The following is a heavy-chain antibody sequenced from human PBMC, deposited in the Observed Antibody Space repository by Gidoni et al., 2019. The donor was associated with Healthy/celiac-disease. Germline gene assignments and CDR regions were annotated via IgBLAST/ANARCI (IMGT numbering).Heavy chain of an antibody. CDR3: AKEAGELPYYYYYYMDV. CDR1: GFTFSSYA. D-gene: IGHD1-26*01. V-gene: IGHV3-23*01. Sequence: EVQLLESGGGLVQPGGSLRLSCAASGFTFSSYAMSWVRQAPGKGLEWVSAISGSGGSTYYADPVKGRFTISRDNSKNTLYLQINSRRAEDTAVYYCAKEAGELPYYYYYYMDVWGKGTTVTVSS. CDR2: ISGSGGST. J-gene: IGHJ6*03.